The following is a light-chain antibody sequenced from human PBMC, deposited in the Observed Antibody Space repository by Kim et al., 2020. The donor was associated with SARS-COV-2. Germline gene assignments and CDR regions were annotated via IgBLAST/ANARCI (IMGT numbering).Light chain of an antibody. CDR3: QTWGTGGV. Sequence: GASVKLTCTRSSGHSSYANAWHQQQPEKGPRYLMKLNSDGSHSKGDGIPDRFSGSSSGAERYLTISSLQSEDEADYYCQTWGTGGVCGGGTQLTVL. J-gene: IGLJ3*02. CDR2: LNSDGSH. CDR1: SGHSSYA. V-gene: IGLV4-69*01.